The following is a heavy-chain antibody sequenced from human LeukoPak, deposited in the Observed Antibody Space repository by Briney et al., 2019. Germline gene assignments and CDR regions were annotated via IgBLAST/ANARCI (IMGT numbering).Heavy chain of an antibody. V-gene: IGHV4-39*01. CDR1: GGSISSSSYY. Sequence: PSETLSLTCTVSGGSISSSSYYWGWIRQPPGKGLEWIGSIYYSGSTYYNPSLKSRVTISVDTSKNQFSLKLSSVTAADTAVYYCARSPRYCSSTSCSNYFDYWGQGTLVTVSS. J-gene: IGHJ4*02. D-gene: IGHD2-2*01. CDR3: ARSPRYCSSTSCSNYFDY. CDR2: IYYSGST.